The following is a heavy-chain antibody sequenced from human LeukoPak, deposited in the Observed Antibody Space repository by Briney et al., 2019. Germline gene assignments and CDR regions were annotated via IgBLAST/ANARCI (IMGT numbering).Heavy chain of an antibody. CDR2: IYYSGST. CDR1: GGSISSYY. V-gene: IGHV4-59*01. Sequence: SETLSLTCTVSGGSISSYYWSWIRQPPGKGLEWIGYIYYSGSTNYNPSLKSRVTTSVDTSKNQFSLKLSSVTAADTAVYYCARAPVYYYYYGMDVWGQGTTVTVSS. CDR3: ARAPVYYYYYGMDV. J-gene: IGHJ6*02.